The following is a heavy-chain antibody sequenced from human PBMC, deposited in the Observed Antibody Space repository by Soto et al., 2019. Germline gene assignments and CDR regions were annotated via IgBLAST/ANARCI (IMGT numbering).Heavy chain of an antibody. J-gene: IGHJ4*02. Sequence: EVQLVESGGGLVQPGGSLRLSCAASEFTFSNCWMHWVRQAPGKGLVWVSRINSDGTTTSYADSVKGRFTISRDNAKNTLYLQMNSLRAEDTAVYYCARAGYGSGNYHFDYWGQGALVTVSS. D-gene: IGHD3-10*01. CDR1: EFTFSNCW. CDR2: INSDGTTT. CDR3: ARAGYGSGNYHFDY. V-gene: IGHV3-74*01.